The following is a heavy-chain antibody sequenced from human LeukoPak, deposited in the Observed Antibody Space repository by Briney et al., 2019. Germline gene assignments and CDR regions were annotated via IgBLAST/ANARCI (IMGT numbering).Heavy chain of an antibody. CDR1: GFTFSSYS. V-gene: IGHV3-21*01. CDR3: ARDLGYNYGYVGAFDI. Sequence: SGGSLRLSCAASGFTFSSYSMNWVRQAPGKGLEWVSSISSSSSYIYYADSVKGRFTISRDNAKSSLYLQMNSLRAEDTAVYYCARDLGYNYGYVGAFDIWGQGTLVTVSS. J-gene: IGHJ3*02. D-gene: IGHD5-18*01. CDR2: ISSSSSYI.